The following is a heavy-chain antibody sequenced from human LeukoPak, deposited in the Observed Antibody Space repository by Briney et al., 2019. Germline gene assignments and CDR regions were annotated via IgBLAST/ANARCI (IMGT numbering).Heavy chain of an antibody. CDR1: GFTFSSYW. D-gene: IGHD3-22*01. J-gene: IGHJ4*02. CDR3: ARDPYYYDSSGYQY. Sequence: PGGSLRLSCAASGFTFSSYWMSWVRQAPGKGLEWVANIKQDGSEKYYVDSVKGRFTISRDNAKNSLYLQMNSLRAEDTAVYYCARDPYYYDSSGYQYWGQGTLVTVSS. CDR2: IKQDGSEK. V-gene: IGHV3-7*01.